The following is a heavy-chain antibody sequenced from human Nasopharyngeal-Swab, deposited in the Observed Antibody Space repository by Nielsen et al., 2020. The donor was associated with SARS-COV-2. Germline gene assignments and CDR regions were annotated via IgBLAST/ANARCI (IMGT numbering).Heavy chain of an antibody. V-gene: IGHV6-1*01. CDR1: GDSVSSYRAA. CDR3: VRGGYNFDY. Sequence: QTRSRTGAISGDSVSSYRAAWNWIRQSPSRGLEWLGRTYYRSKWYNDYAVSVKSRITVNPDTSKNQFSLQLNSVTPEDTAVYYCVRGGYNFDYWGQGTLVTVSS. J-gene: IGHJ4*02. CDR2: TYYRSKWYN. D-gene: IGHD5-24*01.